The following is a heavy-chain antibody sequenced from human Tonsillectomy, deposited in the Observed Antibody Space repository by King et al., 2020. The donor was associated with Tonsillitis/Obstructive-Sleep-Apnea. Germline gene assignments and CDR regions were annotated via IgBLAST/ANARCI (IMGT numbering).Heavy chain of an antibody. D-gene: IGHD2-2*01. CDR1: GFTFSAYP. CDR2: ISYDGSNK. V-gene: IGHV3-30*04. J-gene: IGHJ4*02. CDR3: GRGRIVIVPAAMTH. Sequence: VQLVESGGGVVQPGRSLRLSCAASGFTFSAYPMHWVRQALGKGLEWVAVISYDGSNKYYADSVKGRFTISRDNSKNTLYLQMNSLRAEDTAVYYCGRGRIVIVPAAMTHWGQGTLVTVSS.